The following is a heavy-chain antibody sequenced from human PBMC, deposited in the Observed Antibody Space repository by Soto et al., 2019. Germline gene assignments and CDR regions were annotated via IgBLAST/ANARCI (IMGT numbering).Heavy chain of an antibody. CDR1: GFIFSGYW. Sequence: EVQLVESGGGLVQPGGSLRLSCAASGFIFSGYWMHWVRQAPGKGLVWVSRINSDGSTTSYAESVKGRFTISRDNAKNTMYLHMNSLRAEDTAVYYCARLLGGSGSFIDYWGQGTLVTVSS. J-gene: IGHJ4*02. CDR2: INSDGSTT. D-gene: IGHD3-10*01. CDR3: ARLLGGSGSFIDY. V-gene: IGHV3-74*01.